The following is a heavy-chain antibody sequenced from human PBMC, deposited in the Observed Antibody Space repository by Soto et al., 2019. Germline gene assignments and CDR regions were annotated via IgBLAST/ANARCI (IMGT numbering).Heavy chain of an antibody. CDR1: GLTISGKKY. J-gene: IGHJ3*01. D-gene: IGHD1-1*01. CDR3: ATWHEREHAYDV. CDR2: LYDVDGS. V-gene: IGHV3-53*01. Sequence: GGSLRLSCAAFGLTISGKKYVAWVRQAPGKGLEWVSALYDVDGSFYADSVKGRFTTSSDSSKTTVYLQMNDLIPDDTAVYYCATWHEREHAYDVWGQGTTVTV.